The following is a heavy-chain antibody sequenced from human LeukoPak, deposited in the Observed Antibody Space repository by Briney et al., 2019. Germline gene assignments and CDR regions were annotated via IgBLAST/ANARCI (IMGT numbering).Heavy chain of an antibody. CDR3: AIPSSPVIISY. CDR2: INPSGGST. J-gene: IGHJ4*02. Sequence: ASEKVSCKASGYTFTSYYMHWVRQAPGQGLEWMGIINPSGGSTSYAQKFQGRVTMTRDTSTSTVYMELSSLRSEDTAVYYCAIPSSPVIISYWGQGTLVTVSS. D-gene: IGHD3-3*01. V-gene: IGHV1-46*01. CDR1: GYTFTSYY.